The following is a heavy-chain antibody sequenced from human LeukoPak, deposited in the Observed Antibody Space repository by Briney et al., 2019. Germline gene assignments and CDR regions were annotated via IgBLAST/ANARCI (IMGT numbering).Heavy chain of an antibody. D-gene: IGHD3-9*01. CDR2: IIPIFGTA. V-gene: IGHV1-69*01. CDR3: AREDISTGYIGY. J-gene: IGHJ4*02. CDR1: GGTFSSYA. Sequence: ASVKVSCKASGGTFSSYAISWVRQAPGQGLEWMGGIIPIFGTANYAQKFQGRVTITADESTSTAYMELSSLRSEDTAVYYCAREDISTGYIGYWGQGTLVTVSS.